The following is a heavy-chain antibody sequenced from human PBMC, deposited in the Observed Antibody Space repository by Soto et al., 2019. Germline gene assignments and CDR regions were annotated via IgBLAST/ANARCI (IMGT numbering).Heavy chain of an antibody. CDR2: IIPIFGTA. CDR1: GGTFSSYA. Sequence: SVKVSCKASGGTFSSYAISWVRQAPGQGLEWMGGIIPIFGTANYAQKFQGRVTITADESTSTAYMELSSLRSEDTAVYYCARVVRMNDFWGLSHYYYGMDVWGQGTTVTVSS. D-gene: IGHD3-3*01. CDR3: ARVVRMNDFWGLSHYYYGMDV. J-gene: IGHJ6*02. V-gene: IGHV1-69*13.